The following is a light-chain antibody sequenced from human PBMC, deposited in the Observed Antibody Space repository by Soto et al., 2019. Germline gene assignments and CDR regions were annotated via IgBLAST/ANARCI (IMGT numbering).Light chain of an antibody. J-gene: IGLJ1*01. CDR2: DVS. CDR3: NSYTSSTPLLYV. Sequence: SALTQPASVSGSPGQSITISCTGTSSDVGGYNYVSWYQQHPGKAPKLMIYDVSNRPSGVSNRFSGSKSGNTASLTISGLQAEDEADYYCNSYTSSTPLLYVFGTGTKLTVL. CDR1: SSDVGGYNY. V-gene: IGLV2-14*01.